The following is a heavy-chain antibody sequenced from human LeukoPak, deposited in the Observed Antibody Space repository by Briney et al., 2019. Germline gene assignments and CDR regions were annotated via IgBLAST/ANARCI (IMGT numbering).Heavy chain of an antibody. CDR3: ARDQMVGTTIAYYMDL. CDR1: GFTFTTYA. J-gene: IGHJ6*03. CDR2: VSFDGTTK. D-gene: IGHD1-14*01. Sequence: SGGSLRLSCAASGFTFTTYAFHWVRLAPVKGLEWVATVSFDGTTKSYADPVKGRFTMSRDSSKNTLYLQMNSLSPEDTAVYFCARDQMVGTTIAYYMDLWGKGTTVTVSS. V-gene: IGHV3-30*04.